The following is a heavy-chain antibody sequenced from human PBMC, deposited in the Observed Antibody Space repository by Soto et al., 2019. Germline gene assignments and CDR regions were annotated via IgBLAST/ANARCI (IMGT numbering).Heavy chain of an antibody. CDR3: ARDLPGSLVVVAATDLDY. J-gene: IGHJ4*02. CDR1: GYTFTSYG. CDR2: ISAYNGNT. D-gene: IGHD2-15*01. V-gene: IGHV1-18*01. Sequence: ASVKVSCKASGYTFTSYGISWVRQAPGQGLEWMGWISAYNGNTNYAQKLQGRVTMTTDTSTSTAYMELRSLRSDDTAVYYCARDLPGSLVVVAATDLDYWGQGTLVTVSS.